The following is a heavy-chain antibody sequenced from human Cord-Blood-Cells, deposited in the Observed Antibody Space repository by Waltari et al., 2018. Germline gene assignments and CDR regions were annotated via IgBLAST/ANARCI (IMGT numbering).Heavy chain of an antibody. D-gene: IGHD3-10*01. V-gene: IGHV1-2*04. Sequence: QVQLVQSGAEVKKPGASVKVSCKASGYTFTGYYMHWFRQAPGQGLDWMGWINPNSGGTNYAQKFQGWVTMTRDTSISTAYMELSRLRSDDTAVYYCARGPAPLLWFGETYGMDVWGQGTTVTVSS. CDR1: GYTFTGYY. J-gene: IGHJ6*02. CDR3: ARGPAPLLWFGETYGMDV. CDR2: INPNSGGT.